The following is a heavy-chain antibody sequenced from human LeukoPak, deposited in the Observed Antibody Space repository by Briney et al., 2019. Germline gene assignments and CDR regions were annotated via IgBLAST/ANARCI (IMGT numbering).Heavy chain of an antibody. D-gene: IGHD5-18*01. CDR3: STGGDTAKGGDS. CDR1: GGFISGSGHY. J-gene: IGHJ4*02. Sequence: AETLSLTCTVSGGFISGSGHYWTWTRQHPGGGLEWLGFIHPGGSIYYNPSLSGRLTISADTSKNQMSLKLSSVTAAATAVYYCSTGGDTAKGGDSWGQGTLVTVSS. CDR2: IHPGGSI. V-gene: IGHV4-31*03.